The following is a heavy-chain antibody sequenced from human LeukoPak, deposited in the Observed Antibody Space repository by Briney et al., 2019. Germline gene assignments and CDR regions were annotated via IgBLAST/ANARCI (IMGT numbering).Heavy chain of an antibody. J-gene: IGHJ4*02. CDR1: GFTFSSYW. CDR2: IKQDGSEK. D-gene: IGHD3-3*01. Sequence: GGSLRLSCAASGFTFSSYWMSWVRQAPGKGLEWVANIKQDGSEKYYVDSVKGRFTISRDNAKNSLYLQMNSLRAEDTAAYYCARDRGDYYDFWSGHQKIDYWGQGTLVTVSS. V-gene: IGHV3-7*01. CDR3: ARDRGDYYDFWSGHQKIDY.